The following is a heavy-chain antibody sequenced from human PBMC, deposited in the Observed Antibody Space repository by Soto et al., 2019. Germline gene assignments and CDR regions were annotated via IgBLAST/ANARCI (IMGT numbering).Heavy chain of an antibody. CDR2: ISTTGSYT. J-gene: IGHJ4*02. CDR1: GFIFSDYD. CDR3: ARGRRWLRPFDY. V-gene: IGHV3-11*05. D-gene: IGHD5-12*01. Sequence: GGSLRLCCAASGFIFSDYDMSWIRQAPGKGLEWLSHISTTGSYTNYADSVKGRFTISRDNAKNSLCLQMNSLRAEDTALYYCARGRRWLRPFDYWGQGTLVTVSS.